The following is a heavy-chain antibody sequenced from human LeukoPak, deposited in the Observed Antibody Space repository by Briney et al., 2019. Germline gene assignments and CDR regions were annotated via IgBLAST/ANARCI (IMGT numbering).Heavy chain of an antibody. D-gene: IGHD4/OR15-4a*01. CDR2: ISGSGLNT. Sequence: GSLRLSCAASGFTFSSYAMSWVRQAPGKGLEWVSGISGSGLNTYYADSMKGRFTISRDNSKNTLYLQMNSLRAEDTAVYYCAFPRAGDYGAPFDYWGQGTLVTVSS. V-gene: IGHV3-23*01. CDR1: GFTFSSYA. J-gene: IGHJ4*02. CDR3: AFPRAGDYGAPFDY.